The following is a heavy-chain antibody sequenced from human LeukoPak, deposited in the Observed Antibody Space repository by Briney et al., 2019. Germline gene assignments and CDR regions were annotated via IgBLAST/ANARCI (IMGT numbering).Heavy chain of an antibody. D-gene: IGHD6-6*01. CDR3: ARDDPRSSSLPHNAFDI. CDR2: IYTSGST. J-gene: IGHJ3*02. Sequence: PSETLSLTCAVSSYSIKSGYYRGWIRPPAGKGQEWIGRIYTSGSTNYNPSLKSRVTISVDTSKNQFSLKLSSVTAADTAMYYCARDDPRSSSLPHNAFDIWGQGTMVTVSS. V-gene: IGHV4-61*02. CDR1: SYSIKSGYY.